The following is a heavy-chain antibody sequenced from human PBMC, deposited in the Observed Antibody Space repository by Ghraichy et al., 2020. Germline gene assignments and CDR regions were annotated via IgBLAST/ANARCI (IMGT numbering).Heavy chain of an antibody. D-gene: IGHD1-1*01. J-gene: IGHJ4*02. Sequence: GESLNISCAASGFTFSDYYMSWIRQAPGKGLEWVSYISSSSSYTNYADSVKGRFTISRDNAKNSLYLQMNSLRAEDTAVYYCATFYNWNDDLDDYWGQGTLVTVSS. CDR3: ATFYNWNDDLDDY. V-gene: IGHV3-11*03. CDR2: ISSSSSYT. CDR1: GFTFSDYY.